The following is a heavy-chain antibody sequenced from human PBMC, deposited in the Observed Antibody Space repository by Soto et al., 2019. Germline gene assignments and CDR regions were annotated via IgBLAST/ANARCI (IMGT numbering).Heavy chain of an antibody. CDR1: GFDFSCYS. D-gene: IGHD3-3*01. CDR3: VRDFGWYFRSGYMDV. J-gene: IGHJ6*03. CDR2: INEDSSYI. V-gene: IGHV3-21*02. Sequence: EVQLVESWGGLVKPGGTLRLSCAASGFDFSCYSMNWVRQAPGKGLEWVSSINEDSSYIYYAHSLRGRFTISRDNAKESLYLQMNSLRAEDTAVYYCVRDFGWYFRSGYMDVWGDGATVTVSS.